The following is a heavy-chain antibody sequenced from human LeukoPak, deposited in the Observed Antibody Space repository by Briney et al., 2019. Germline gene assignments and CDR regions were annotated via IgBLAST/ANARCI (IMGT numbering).Heavy chain of an antibody. Sequence: PSETLSLTCTVSGGSLSIYYWSWIRHPPGKGLEWIGYIYYSGSTNYNPSLKSRVTISVDTSKNQFSLKLSSVTAADTAVYYCARDSGYDSWFDPWGQGTLVTVSS. V-gene: IGHV4-59*01. CDR3: ARDSGYDSWFDP. J-gene: IGHJ5*02. CDR2: IYYSGST. D-gene: IGHD3-22*01. CDR1: GGSLSIYY.